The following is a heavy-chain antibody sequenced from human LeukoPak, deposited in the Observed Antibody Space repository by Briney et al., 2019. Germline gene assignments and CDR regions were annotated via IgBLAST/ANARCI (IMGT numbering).Heavy chain of an antibody. CDR1: GFTVSSNY. V-gene: IGHV3-53*01. Sequence: GGSLRLSCAASGFTVSSNYMSWVRQAPGKGLEWVSVIYSGGSTYYADSVKGRFTISRDNSKNTLYLQMNSLRAEDTAVYYCAKGVYSSGWSPSDYWGQGTLVTVSS. CDR3: AKGVYSSGWSPSDY. CDR2: IYSGGST. J-gene: IGHJ4*02. D-gene: IGHD6-19*01.